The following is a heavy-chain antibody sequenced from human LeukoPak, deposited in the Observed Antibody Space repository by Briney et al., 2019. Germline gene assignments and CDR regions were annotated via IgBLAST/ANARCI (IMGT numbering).Heavy chain of an antibody. CDR1: GDSFSSGAYY. D-gene: IGHD3-3*01. J-gene: IGHJ4*02. CDR3: ARSGLWYFDY. CDR2: IYYSGTT. Sequence: PSGTLSLTCTVSGDSFSSGAYYWSWIRQHPEKGLERIGNIYYSGTTYYNPSLKSRLSISIDTSKNQLSLKVGSVTAADTAVYYCARSGLWYFDYWGQGTLVTVSS. V-gene: IGHV4-31*03.